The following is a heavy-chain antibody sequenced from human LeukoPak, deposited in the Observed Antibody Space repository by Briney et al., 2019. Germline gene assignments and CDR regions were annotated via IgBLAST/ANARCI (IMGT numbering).Heavy chain of an antibody. J-gene: IGHJ6*03. CDR2: IRYDGSNK. D-gene: IGHD3-10*01. CDR3: AKGREKLLWFGELSMDYYYYMDV. V-gene: IGHV3-30*02. CDR1: GFTFSSYG. Sequence: PGGSLRLSCAASGFTFSSYGMHWVRQAPGKGLEWVAFIRYDGSNKYYADSVKGRFTISRDNSKNTLYLQMNSLRAEDTAVYYCAKGREKLLWFGELSMDYYYYMDVWGKGTTVTISS.